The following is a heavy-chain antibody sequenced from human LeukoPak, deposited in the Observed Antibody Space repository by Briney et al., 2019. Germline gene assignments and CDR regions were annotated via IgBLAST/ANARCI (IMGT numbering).Heavy chain of an antibody. CDR3: ARVPSLLLWFGES. J-gene: IGHJ5*02. CDR1: GFSFSSYN. Sequence: GGSLRLSCAASGFSFSSYNMNWVRQAPGKGLEWVSSISSSSSYIYYADSVKGRFTISRDNAKNSLYLQMNSLRAEDTAVYYCARVPSLLLWFGESWGQGTLVTVSS. D-gene: IGHD3-10*01. CDR2: ISSSSSYI. V-gene: IGHV3-21*01.